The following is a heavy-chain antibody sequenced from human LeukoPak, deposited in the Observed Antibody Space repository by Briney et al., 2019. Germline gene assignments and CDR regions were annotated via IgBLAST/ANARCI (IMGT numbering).Heavy chain of an antibody. CDR1: GLTFSSYA. CDR3: ARDSNNYYFGYFDY. CDR2: IGGSGDRT. V-gene: IGHV3-23*01. J-gene: IGHJ4*02. D-gene: IGHD3-22*01. Sequence: GGSLRLSCAASGLTFSSYAMHWVRQAPGKGLEWVSAIGGSGDRTFYTDSVKGRFTISRDNAKNSLYLQMNSLRAEDTAIYYCARDSNNYYFGYFDYWGQGTLVTVSS.